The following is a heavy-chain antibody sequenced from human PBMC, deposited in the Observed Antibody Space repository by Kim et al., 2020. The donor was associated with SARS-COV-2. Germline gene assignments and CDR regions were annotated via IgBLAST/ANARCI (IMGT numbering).Heavy chain of an antibody. CDR3: VKDMAGTTSVLDY. Sequence: GYADSVKGRFTISRDNAKNSLYLQMNSLRVEDTAVYYCVKDMAGTTSVLDYWGQGTLVTVSS. D-gene: IGHD4-17*01. J-gene: IGHJ4*02. V-gene: IGHV3-9*01.